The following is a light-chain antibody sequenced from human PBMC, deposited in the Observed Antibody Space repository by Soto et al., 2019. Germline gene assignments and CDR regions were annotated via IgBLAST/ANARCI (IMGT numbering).Light chain of an antibody. Sequence: QSVLTQPPSASGAPGQRVTISCSGGSSNIGSNTVSWYQQLPGTAPKLFIYDNNQRPSGVPARFSGSKSGTSASLAISGLPYEDEADYYCAAWDDSLNGHVVFGGGTKLTVL. J-gene: IGLJ2*01. CDR3: AAWDDSLNGHVV. CDR1: SSNIGSNT. V-gene: IGLV1-44*01. CDR2: DNN.